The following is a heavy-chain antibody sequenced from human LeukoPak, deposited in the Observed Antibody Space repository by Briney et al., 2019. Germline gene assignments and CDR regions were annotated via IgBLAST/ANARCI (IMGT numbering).Heavy chain of an antibody. J-gene: IGHJ4*02. D-gene: IGHD1-26*01. Sequence: GRSLRLSCAASGFIFSTYGMHWVRQPPGKGPEWVAVVWSGGNNKYYSDSVKGRFTISRDNSKNTLYLQMNSLRAEDTAVYYCAKDGQVGAIGYFDYRGQGTLVTVSS. CDR3: AKDGQVGAIGYFDY. CDR2: VWSGGNNK. CDR1: GFIFSTYG. V-gene: IGHV3-33*06.